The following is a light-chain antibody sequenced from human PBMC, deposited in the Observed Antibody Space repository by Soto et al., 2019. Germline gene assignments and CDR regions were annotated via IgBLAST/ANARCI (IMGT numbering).Light chain of an antibody. CDR3: QSYDSSLSGVV. V-gene: IGLV1-40*01. CDR2: GDS. CDR1: SSNIGAGYD. Sequence: QSVLTQPPSVSGAPGQRVTISCTGSSSNIGAGYDVHWYQQLPGTAPKPLIYGDSNRPSGVPDRFSGSKSGTSASLAITGLQAXXXADXYCQSYDSSLSGVVFGGGTKLTVL. J-gene: IGLJ2*01.